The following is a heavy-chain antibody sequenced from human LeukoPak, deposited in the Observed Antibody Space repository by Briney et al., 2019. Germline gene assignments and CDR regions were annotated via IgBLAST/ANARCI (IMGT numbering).Heavy chain of an antibody. CDR2: VTWNSGSI. CDR1: GFRFDDYG. V-gene: IGHV3-9*01. Sequence: GGSLRLSCEASGFRFDDYGMHWVRQGPGKGLEWVAGVTWNSGSIGHADSVKGRFTISRDNAKNSLYLQMNSLRPEDTAVYYCAKVRVGTAHFDYWGQGTLVTVSS. D-gene: IGHD2-15*01. J-gene: IGHJ4*02. CDR3: AKVRVGTAHFDY.